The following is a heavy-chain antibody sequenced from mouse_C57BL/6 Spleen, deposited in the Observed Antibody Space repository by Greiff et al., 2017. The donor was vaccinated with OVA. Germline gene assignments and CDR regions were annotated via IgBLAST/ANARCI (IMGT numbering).Heavy chain of an antibody. CDR1: GYTFTEYT. J-gene: IGHJ2*01. CDR2: FYPGSGSI. Sequence: QVQLKQSGAELVKPGASVKLSCKASGYTFTEYTIHWVKQRSGQGLEWIGWFYPGSGSIKYNEKFKDKATLTADKSSSTVYMELSRLTSEDSAVYFCARHGEVYYGSSYWYFDDWGQGTTLTVAS. CDR3: ARHGEVYYGSSYWYFDD. V-gene: IGHV1-62-2*01. D-gene: IGHD1-1*01.